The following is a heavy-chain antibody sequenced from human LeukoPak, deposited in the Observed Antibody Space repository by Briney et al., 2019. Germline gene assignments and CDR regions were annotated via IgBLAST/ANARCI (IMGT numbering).Heavy chain of an antibody. V-gene: IGHV4-59*01. CDR2: IYYSGST. Sequence: SETLSLTCTVSGGSIGSYYWSWIRQPPGKGLEWIGYIYYSGSTNYNPSLKSRVTISVDTSKNQFSLKLSSVTAADTAVYYCAHFGCSGGSCYRDAFDIWGQGTMVTVSS. J-gene: IGHJ3*02. CDR3: AHFGCSGGSCYRDAFDI. CDR1: GGSIGSYY. D-gene: IGHD2-15*01.